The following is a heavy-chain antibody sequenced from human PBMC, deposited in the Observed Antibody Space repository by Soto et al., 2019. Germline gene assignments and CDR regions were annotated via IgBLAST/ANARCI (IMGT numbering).Heavy chain of an antibody. CDR1: GGELSSSR. CDR2: ISASGGAT. CDR3: AKELSYNSGRPFDY. J-gene: IGHJ4*02. D-gene: IGHD3-10*01. Sequence: GGSLMRSDAGSGGELSSSRMTWVRQAPGKGLEWVSSISASGGATFYTDSVKGRFTVSRHNSKNTLYLQMNSLRAEDTALYYCAKELSYNSGRPFDYWGQGTLVTVSS. V-gene: IGHV3-23*01.